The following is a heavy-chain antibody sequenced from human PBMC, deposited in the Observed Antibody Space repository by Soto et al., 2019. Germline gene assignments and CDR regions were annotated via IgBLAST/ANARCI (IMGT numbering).Heavy chain of an antibody. CDR3: ARGGSDYEGSGYYQGHV. CDR1: GGTFSNYG. Sequence: QVQLVQSGAEVKKPGSSVKVSCKSSGGTFSNYGFSWVRQAPGQGLECMGVIVPIFGAEHPQKVQGRVTITAAESTNTVSMELRGLRSEDTAVYYCARGGSDYEGSGYYQGHVWGQGTTVTVSS. J-gene: IGHJ6*02. D-gene: IGHD3-22*01. V-gene: IGHV1-69*12. CDR2: IVPIFGA.